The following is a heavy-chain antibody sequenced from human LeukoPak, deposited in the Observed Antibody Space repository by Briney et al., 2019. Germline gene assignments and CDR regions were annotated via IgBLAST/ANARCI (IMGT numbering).Heavy chain of an antibody. D-gene: IGHD5-18*01. V-gene: IGHV4-34*01. J-gene: IGHJ6*03. CDR3: ARGRQLWPAPYYYMDV. CDR2: INHSGST. CDR1: GGSISSYY. Sequence: SETLSLTCTVSGGSISSYYWSWIRQPPGKGLEWIGEINHSGSTNYNPSLKSRVTISVDTSKNQFSLKLSSVTAADTAVYYCARGRQLWPAPYYYMDVWGKGTTVTVSS.